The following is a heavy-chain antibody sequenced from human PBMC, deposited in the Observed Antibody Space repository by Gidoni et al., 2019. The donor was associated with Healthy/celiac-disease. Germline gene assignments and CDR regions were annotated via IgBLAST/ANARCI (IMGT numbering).Heavy chain of an antibody. CDR1: GYTFTSYG. D-gene: IGHD4-17*01. Sequence: QVQLVQSGAEVKKPGASVKVSCKASGYTFTSYGISWVRQAPGQGLEWMGWISAYNGNTNYAQKLQGRVTMTTDTSTSTAYMELRSLRSDDTAVYYCARDWPTPRLFSGSNDPATHGDTDYWGQGTLVTVSS. J-gene: IGHJ4*02. CDR3: ARDWPTPRLFSGSNDPATHGDTDY. V-gene: IGHV1-18*01. CDR2: ISAYNGNT.